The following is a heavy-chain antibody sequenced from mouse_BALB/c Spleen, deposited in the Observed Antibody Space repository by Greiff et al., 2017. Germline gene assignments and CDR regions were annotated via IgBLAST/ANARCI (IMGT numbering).Heavy chain of an antibody. V-gene: IGHV1-54*01. CDR1: GYAFTNYL. CDR2: IYPGGGYT. Sequence: VQLQQSGAELVRPGTSVKVSCKASGYAFTNYLIEWVKQRPGHGLEWIGDIYPGGGYTNYNEKFKGKATLTADTSSSTAYMQLSSLTSEDSAVYFCARGGYAMDYWGQGTSVTVSS. J-gene: IGHJ4*01. CDR3: ARGGYAMDY.